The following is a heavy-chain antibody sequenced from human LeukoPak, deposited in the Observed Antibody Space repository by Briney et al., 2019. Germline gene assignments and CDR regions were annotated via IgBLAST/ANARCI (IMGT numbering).Heavy chain of an antibody. V-gene: IGHV4-39*01. D-gene: IGHD3-16*01. CDR2: IYYSGYT. CDR3: VSWGTSTSFDY. CDR1: GGSISSSSYY. J-gene: IGHJ4*02. Sequence: SETLSLTCTVSGGSISSSSYYWGSIRQPPGKGLEWIGSIYYSGYTYSNPSLKSRVTISVDTSKNQFSLKLSSVTAADTAVYYCVSWGTSTSFDYWGQGNLVTVSS.